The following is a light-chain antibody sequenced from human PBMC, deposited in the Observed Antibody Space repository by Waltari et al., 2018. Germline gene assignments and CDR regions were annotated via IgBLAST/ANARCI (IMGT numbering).Light chain of an antibody. J-gene: IGLJ3*02. CDR3: CSYAGSTPRLV. Sequence: QSGLTQPASVSGSPGQSITMSCTGTSSDVGNYDLVSWYQQYPGKAPKLMVYEVTRRSSGVSDRFSGSKSDNTASLTISRLQAEDEAAYYCCSYAGSTPRLVFGGGTNLTVL. CDR2: EVT. V-gene: IGLV2-23*02. CDR1: SSDVGNYDL.